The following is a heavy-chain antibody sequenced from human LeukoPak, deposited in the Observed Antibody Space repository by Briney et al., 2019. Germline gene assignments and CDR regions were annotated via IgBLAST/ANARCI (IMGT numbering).Heavy chain of an antibody. D-gene: IGHD6-19*01. CDR1: GFTFSSYD. CDR3: ARDGVEAVAGTGALDAFDI. J-gene: IGHJ3*02. Sequence: GGSLRLSCAASGFTFSSYDMHWVRQAPGKGLEWVAVISYDGSNKYYADSVKGRFTISRDNSKNTLYLQMNSLRAEDTAVYYCARDGVEAVAGTGALDAFDIWGQGTMVTVSS. CDR2: ISYDGSNK. V-gene: IGHV3-30-3*01.